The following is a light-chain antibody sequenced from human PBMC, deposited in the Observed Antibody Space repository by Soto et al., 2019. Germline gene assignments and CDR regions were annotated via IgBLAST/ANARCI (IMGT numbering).Light chain of an antibody. Sequence: DVQMTQSPSSLSASVGDRVTITCRASESINSYLNWYQQKPGKAPNLLIYAASTLQSGVPSRFSGSGSGTDFTLIISSLQPEDFATYYCQQSYRTSYTFGQGTNLEIK. J-gene: IGKJ2*01. CDR3: QQSYRTSYT. CDR1: ESINSY. V-gene: IGKV1-39*01. CDR2: AAS.